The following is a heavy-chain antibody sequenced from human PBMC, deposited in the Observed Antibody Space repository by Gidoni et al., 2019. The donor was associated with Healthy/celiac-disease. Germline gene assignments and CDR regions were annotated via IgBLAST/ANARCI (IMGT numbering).Heavy chain of an antibody. J-gene: IGHJ4*02. CDR1: GFTFDDYA. CDR2: ISWNSGSI. CDR3: AKEDGSWGIDY. Sequence: EVQLVQSGGGLVQPGRSLLLTCAASGFTFDDYAMHWVRQAPGKGVEWVSGISWNSGSIGYADSVKGRFTISRDNAKNSLYLQMNSLRAEDTALYYCAKEDGSWGIDYWGQGTLVTVSS. D-gene: IGHD3-10*01. V-gene: IGHV3-9*01.